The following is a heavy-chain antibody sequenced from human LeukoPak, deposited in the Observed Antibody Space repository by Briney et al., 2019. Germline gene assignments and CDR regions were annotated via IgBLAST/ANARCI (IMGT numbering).Heavy chain of an antibody. CDR1: GFTFSSYG. CDR3: AKDHPDSSGWYIDY. D-gene: IGHD6-19*01. V-gene: IGHV3-30*02. J-gene: IGHJ4*02. CDR2: IRYDGSNK. Sequence: PGGSLRLSCAASGFTFSSYGMHWVRQAPGKGLEWVAFIRYDGSNKYYADSVKGRFTISRDNSKNTLYLQMNSLRAEDTAVYYCAKDHPDSSGWYIDYWGQGTLVTISS.